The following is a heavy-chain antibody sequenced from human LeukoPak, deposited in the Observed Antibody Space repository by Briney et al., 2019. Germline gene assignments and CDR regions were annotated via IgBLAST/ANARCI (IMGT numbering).Heavy chain of an antibody. V-gene: IGHV3-23*01. CDR1: GFTFSSYA. D-gene: IGHD1/OR15-1a*01. J-gene: IGHJ6*03. CDR2: ISGSGGST. Sequence: GGSLRLSCAASGFTFSSYAMSWARQAPGKGLEWVSAISGSGGSTYYADSVKGRFTISRDNSKNTLYLQMNSLRAEDTAVYYCAKVGPGTYYYYYMDVWGKGTTVTVSS. CDR3: AKVGPGTYYYYYMDV.